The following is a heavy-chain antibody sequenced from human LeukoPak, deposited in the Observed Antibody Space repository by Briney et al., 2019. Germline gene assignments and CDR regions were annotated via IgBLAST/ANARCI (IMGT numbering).Heavy chain of an antibody. V-gene: IGHV4-34*01. D-gene: IGHD3-22*01. CDR3: ARVPLYYYDSSGGPIKY. J-gene: IGHJ4*02. CDR1: GFTFSSYA. Sequence: PGGSLRLSCAASGFTFSSYAMSWVRQAPGKGLEWIGEINHSGSTNYNPSLKSRVTISVDTSKNQFSLKLSSVTAADTAVYYCARVPLYYYDSSGGPIKYWGQGTLVTVSS. CDR2: INHSGST.